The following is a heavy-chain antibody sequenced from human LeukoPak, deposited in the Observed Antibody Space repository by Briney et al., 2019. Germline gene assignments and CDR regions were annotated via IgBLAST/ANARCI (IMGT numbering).Heavy chain of an antibody. V-gene: IGHV3-66*01. CDR2: IYSGGST. CDR1: GFTVSSNY. J-gene: IGHJ4*02. CDR3: ARVSGSSWRGTFDY. D-gene: IGHD6-13*01. Sequence: GGSLRLSCAASGFTVSSNYTSWVRQAPGKGLEWVSVIYSGGSTYYADSVKGRFTISRDNSKNTLYLQMNSLRAEDTAVYYCARVSGSSWRGTFDYWGQGTLVTVSS.